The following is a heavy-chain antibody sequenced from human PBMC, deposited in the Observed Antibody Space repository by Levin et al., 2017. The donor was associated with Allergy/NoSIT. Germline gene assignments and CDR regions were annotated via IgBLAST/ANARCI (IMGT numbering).Heavy chain of an antibody. J-gene: IGHJ5*02. CDR2: INHSGST. CDR3: ARSARFWIDSYQRGGSWFDP. CDR1: GGSFSGYY. Sequence: SSETLSLTCAVYGGSFSGYYWTWIRQPPGKGLEWIGEINHSGSTNYNPSLKSRVTISVDPSNNQFSLKLTSVTAADTAVYYCARSARFWIDSYQRGGSWFDPWGQGTLVTVSS. V-gene: IGHV4-34*01. D-gene: IGHD3-3*01.